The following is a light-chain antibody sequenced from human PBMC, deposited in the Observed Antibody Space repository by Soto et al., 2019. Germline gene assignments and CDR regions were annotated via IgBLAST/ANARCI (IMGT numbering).Light chain of an antibody. Sequence: EIVLMQSPGTLSLSPGERATLSCRATQSLNNNYLAWYQQKPGQAPRLLIYDTSSRATGIPDRFSGSGSGTDFTLTISRLEPEDFAVYYCQQYVFSPYTFGQGTDLEIK. CDR3: QQYVFSPYT. CDR1: QSLNNNY. J-gene: IGKJ2*01. CDR2: DTS. V-gene: IGKV3-20*01.